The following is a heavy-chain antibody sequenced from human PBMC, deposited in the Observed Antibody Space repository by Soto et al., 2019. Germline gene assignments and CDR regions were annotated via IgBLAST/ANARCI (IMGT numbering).Heavy chain of an antibody. D-gene: IGHD4-17*01. J-gene: IGHJ6*03. CDR3: AVDVNGDYVFTRYYYSCLDG. V-gene: IGHV1-18*01. Sequence: ASVKVSSKASGYTFSSYGISWGRQAPGQGLECMGWISAYNGNTTYAPKLQCRVTMTTHASTSRAYIELKRLRSDDTAGHYFAVDVNGDYVFTRYYYSCLDGWGKEPTAT. CDR1: GYTFSSYG. CDR2: ISAYNGNT.